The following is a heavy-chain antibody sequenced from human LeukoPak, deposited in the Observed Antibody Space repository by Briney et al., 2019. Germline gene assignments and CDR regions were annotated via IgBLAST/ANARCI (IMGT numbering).Heavy chain of an antibody. D-gene: IGHD3-22*01. V-gene: IGHV3-74*01. Sequence: GGSLGLSCAASGFTFSGSWMYWVRQAPGKGLVWVSRIKTDGSTTNYAASVKGRFTISRDNSKNTLYLQMNSLRAEDTAVYYCAKDMGITMIVVVITTSFDYWGQGTLVTVSS. CDR3: AKDMGITMIVVVITTSFDY. J-gene: IGHJ4*02. CDR2: IKTDGSTT. CDR1: GFTFSGSW.